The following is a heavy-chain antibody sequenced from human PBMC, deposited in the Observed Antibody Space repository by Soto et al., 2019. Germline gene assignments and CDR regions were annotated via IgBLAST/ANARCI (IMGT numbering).Heavy chain of an antibody. CDR2: IDPSDSYT. J-gene: IGHJ6*02. D-gene: IGHD1-26*01. Sequence: PGPSLKISCKGSGYSFTSYWISWERQMPGKGLEWVGRIDPSDSYTNYSPSFQGHVTISADKSISTAYLQWSSLKASDTAMYYCATVYSGSYYSLYYYGMDVWGQGTTVTVS. CDR1: GYSFTSYW. V-gene: IGHV5-10-1*01. CDR3: ATVYSGSYYSLYYYGMDV.